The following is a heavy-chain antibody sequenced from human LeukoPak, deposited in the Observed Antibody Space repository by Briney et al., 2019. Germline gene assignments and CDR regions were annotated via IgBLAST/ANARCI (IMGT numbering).Heavy chain of an antibody. J-gene: IGHJ4*02. Sequence: SVTVSCKASGGTFSSYAISWVRQAPGQGLEWMGGIIPIFGTANYAQKFQGRVTITADKSTSTAYMELSSLRSEDTAVYYCARGCSYGYPLDCWGQGTLVTVSS. CDR2: IIPIFGTA. CDR1: GGTFSSYA. D-gene: IGHD5-18*01. V-gene: IGHV1-69*06. CDR3: ARGCSYGYPLDC.